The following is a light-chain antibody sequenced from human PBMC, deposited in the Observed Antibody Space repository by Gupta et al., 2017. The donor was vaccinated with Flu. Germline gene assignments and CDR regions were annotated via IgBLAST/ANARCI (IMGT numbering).Light chain of an antibody. J-gene: IGLJ1*01. CDR1: KIGRNN. Sequence: SYVVTQPPSVSVAPGQTASITWGGDKIGRNNVHWYRQNPGQAPVLVVYDDSDRPSGIPDRVSGSNSGNTATLTIGWVEAGDEADYYCQVWDSSGDQYVFGTGTKVTVL. CDR3: QVWDSSGDQYV. CDR2: DDS. V-gene: IGLV3-21*02.